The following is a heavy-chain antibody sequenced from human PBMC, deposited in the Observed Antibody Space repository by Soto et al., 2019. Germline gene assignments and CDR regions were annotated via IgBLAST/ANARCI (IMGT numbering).Heavy chain of an antibody. CDR3: ARVSVRYYDFWRGYSSDYYYGMDV. CDR2: INHSGST. Sequence: TSETLSLTCAVYGGSFGGYYWSWIRQPPGKGLEWIGEINHSGSTNYNPSLKSRVTISVDMSKKQFSLKLCSVTAADTAVYYCARVSVRYYDFWRGYSSDYYYGMDVWGQGPTVT. V-gene: IGHV4-34*01. CDR1: GGSFGGYY. J-gene: IGHJ6*02. D-gene: IGHD3-3*01.